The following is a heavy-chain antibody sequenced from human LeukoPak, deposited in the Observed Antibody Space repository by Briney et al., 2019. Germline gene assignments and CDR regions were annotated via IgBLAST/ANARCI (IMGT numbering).Heavy chain of an antibody. V-gene: IGHV3-23*01. CDR2: ISGSGGGT. CDR3: AKRGVVIRVILVGFHKEAYYFDS. J-gene: IGHJ4*02. D-gene: IGHD3-22*01. CDR1: GITLSNYG. Sequence: GGSLRLSCAVSGITLSNYGMSWVRQAPGKGREWVAGISGSGGGTNYADSVKGRFTISRDNPKNTLYLQVNSLRAEDTAVYFCAKRGVVIRVILVGFHKEAYYFDSWGQGALVTVSS.